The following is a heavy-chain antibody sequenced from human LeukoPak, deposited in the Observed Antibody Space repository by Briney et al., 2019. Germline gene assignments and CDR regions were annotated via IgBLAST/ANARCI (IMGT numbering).Heavy chain of an antibody. Sequence: GGSLRLSCAASGFTFSSYGMSWVRQAPGKALEWVSAISGSGGSTYYADSVKGRFTISRDNSKSTLYLQMNSLRAEDTAVYYCARDEYSSSYGWFDPWGQGTLVTVYS. CDR2: ISGSGGST. CDR1: GFTFSSYG. CDR3: ARDEYSSSYGWFDP. D-gene: IGHD6-6*01. V-gene: IGHV3-23*01. J-gene: IGHJ5*02.